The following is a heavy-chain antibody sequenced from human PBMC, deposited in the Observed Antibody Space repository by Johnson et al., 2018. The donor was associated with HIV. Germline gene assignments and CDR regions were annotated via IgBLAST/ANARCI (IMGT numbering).Heavy chain of an antibody. CDR2: IYSGGST. V-gene: IGHV3-66*01. J-gene: IGHJ3*02. D-gene: IGHD3-22*01. CDR1: GFTVSSNY. CDR3: AREVANDYDPGACDI. Sequence: VQLVESGGGLVQPGGSLRLSCAASGFTVSSNYMSWVRQAPGKGLEWVSVIYSGGSTYYADSVKGRFTISRDNSKNTLYLQLNSLRAEDTAVDYCAREVANDYDPGACDIWGQGTMVTVSS.